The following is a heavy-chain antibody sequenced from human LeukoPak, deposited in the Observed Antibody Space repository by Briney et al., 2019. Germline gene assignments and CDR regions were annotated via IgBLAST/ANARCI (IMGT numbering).Heavy chain of an antibody. CDR2: IGIATDT. CDR3: GRRRCGWRSYSDAFDI. Sequence: GGSLRLSCAASGFTFSSYDMHWVRQFTGKGLEWVSGIGIATDTYYSGSVKGRFTISRENAKNSLYLKMNSLTAGDTAVYYCGRRRCGWRSYSDAFDIWGQGTKVTVSS. J-gene: IGHJ3*02. CDR1: GFTFSSYD. V-gene: IGHV3-13*01. D-gene: IGHD3-10*01.